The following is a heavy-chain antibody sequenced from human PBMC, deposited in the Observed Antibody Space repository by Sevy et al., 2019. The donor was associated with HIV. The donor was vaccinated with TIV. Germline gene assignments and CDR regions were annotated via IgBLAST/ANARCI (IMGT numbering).Heavy chain of an antibody. D-gene: IGHD3-9*01. J-gene: IGHJ6*02. V-gene: IGHV3-23*01. CDR2: ISGSGGST. CDR3: ASSDEDYDILTGRYYYYGMDV. CDR1: GFTFSSYA. Sequence: GGSPRLSCAASGFTFSSYAMSWVRQAPGKGLEWVSAISGSGGSTYYADSVKGRFTISRDNSKNTLYLQMNSLRAEDTAVYYCASSDEDYDILTGRYYYYGMDVWGQGTTVTVSS.